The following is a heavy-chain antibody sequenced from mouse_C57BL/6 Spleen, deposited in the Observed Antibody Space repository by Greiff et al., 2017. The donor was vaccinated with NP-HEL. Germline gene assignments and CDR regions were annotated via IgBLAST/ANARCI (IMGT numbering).Heavy chain of an antibody. CDR1: GYTFTDHT. D-gene: IGHD1-1*01. J-gene: IGHJ2*01. CDR3: ARNDYGSYYFDY. V-gene: IGHV1-78*01. CDR2: IYPRDGST. Sequence: VKLMESDAELVKPGASVKISCKVSGYTFTDHTIHWMKQRPEQGLEWIGYIYPRDGSTKYNEKFKGKATLTADKSSSTAYMQLNSLTSEDSAVYFCARNDYGSYYFDYWGQGTTLTVSS.